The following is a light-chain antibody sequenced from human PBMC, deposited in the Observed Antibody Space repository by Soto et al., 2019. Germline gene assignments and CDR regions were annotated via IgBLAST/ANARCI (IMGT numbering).Light chain of an antibody. CDR2: AAS. CDR3: QQSYTTPYT. CDR1: QSISSY. J-gene: IGKJ2*01. V-gene: IGKV1-39*01. Sequence: DIQMTQSPSSLSASVGDRVTITCRASQSISSYFNWHQHKAGEAPKLLIYAASSLQSGVPSRFSGSGSGTDFTLTISSLQPEDFATYYCQQSYTTPYTFGLGTKLEI.